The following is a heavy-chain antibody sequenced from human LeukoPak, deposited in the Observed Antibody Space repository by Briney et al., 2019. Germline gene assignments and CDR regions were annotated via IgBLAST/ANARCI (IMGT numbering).Heavy chain of an antibody. CDR1: GGSFSGYY. D-gene: IGHD5/OR15-5a*01. V-gene: IGHV4-34*01. Sequence: SETLSLTCAVYGGSFSGYYWSWIRQPPEKGLDWIGEITRTGRINYNPSLKSRVTISVDRSKNQFSLKLSSVTAADTAVYYCARGVSTLLNWFDPWGRGTLVTVSS. J-gene: IGHJ5*02. CDR2: ITRTGRI. CDR3: ARGVSTLLNWFDP.